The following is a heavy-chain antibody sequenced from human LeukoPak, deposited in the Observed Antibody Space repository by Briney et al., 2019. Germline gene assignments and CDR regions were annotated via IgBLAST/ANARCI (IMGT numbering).Heavy chain of an antibody. CDR1: GFTFSSYA. V-gene: IGHV3-23*01. D-gene: IGHD6-19*01. CDR3: AKGLKQWLILASLFDY. Sequence: PGGSLRLSCAASGFTFSSYAMSWVRQAPGKGLEWVSAISGSGGSTYYADSVKGRFTISRDNSKNTLYLQMNSLRAEDTAVYFCAKGLKQWLILASLFDYWGQGTLVTVSS. CDR2: ISGSGGST. J-gene: IGHJ4*02.